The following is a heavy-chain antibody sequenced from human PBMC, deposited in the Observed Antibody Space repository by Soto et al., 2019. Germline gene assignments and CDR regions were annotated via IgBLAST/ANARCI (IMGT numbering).Heavy chain of an antibody. V-gene: IGHV3-30-3*01. J-gene: IGHJ5*02. CDR3: ARDGLPDDFRSGGYWFDP. Sequence: GGSLRLSLAASGFTFSSFALHWLRQAPGEGLEWVGLISHDGRIENYADSVKGRFIISRDNSKNTVYTQMDSLRLEDTGVYYCARDGLPDDFRSGGYWFDPWGQGT. CDR2: ISHDGRIE. CDR1: GFTFSSFA. D-gene: IGHD3-3*01.